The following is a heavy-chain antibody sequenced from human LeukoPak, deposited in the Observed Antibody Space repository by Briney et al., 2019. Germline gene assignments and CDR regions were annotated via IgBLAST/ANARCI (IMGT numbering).Heavy chain of an antibody. J-gene: IGHJ4*02. CDR3: AKRLGDQRAFDY. CDR2: ISGTSGTI. CDR1: GFTFSNYA. Sequence: GGSLRPSCAASGFTFSNYAMSWVRQAPGKRLEWVSGISGTSGTINYADPVKGRFTISRDNSKNTVYLQMNSLRAEDTAVYYCAKRLGDQRAFDYWGQGTLVTVSS. V-gene: IGHV3-23*01. D-gene: IGHD2-21*02.